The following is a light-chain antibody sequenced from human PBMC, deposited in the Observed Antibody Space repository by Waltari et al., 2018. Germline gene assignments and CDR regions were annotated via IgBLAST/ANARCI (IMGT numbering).Light chain of an antibody. CDR3: NSYTGSSSWV. J-gene: IGLJ3*02. Sequence: QSALTQPASVSGSPGQSITTSCTGTTSYVAFYHYVSWYQQHPGKAPKVIIYDVSERPSGVSKRFAGSKAGNSAFLTISGLQAEDEADYYCNSYTGSSSWVFGGGTKLTV. CDR1: TSYVAFYHY. CDR2: DVS. V-gene: IGLV2-14*03.